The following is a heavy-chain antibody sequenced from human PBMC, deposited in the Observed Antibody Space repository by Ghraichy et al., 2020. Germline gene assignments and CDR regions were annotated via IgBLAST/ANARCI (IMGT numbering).Heavy chain of an antibody. CDR1: GFTFSNAW. CDR2: IKSKTDGGTT. J-gene: IGHJ3*02. CDR3: TTDSGSRDAGAAGFDI. D-gene: IGHD2-8*02. Sequence: GSLRLSCAASGFTFSNAWMSWVRQAPGKGLEWVGRIKSKTDGGTTDYAAPVKGRFTISRDDSKNTLYLQMNSLKTEDTAVYYCTTDSGSRDAGAAGFDIWGQGTMVTVSS. V-gene: IGHV3-15*01.